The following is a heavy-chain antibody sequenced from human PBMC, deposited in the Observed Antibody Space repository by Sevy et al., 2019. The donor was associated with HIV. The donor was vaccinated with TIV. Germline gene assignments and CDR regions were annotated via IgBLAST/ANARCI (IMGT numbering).Heavy chain of an antibody. Sequence: GGSLRLSCAASGITFSSHAMHWVRQAPGKGLEWVKIISYDGSNKYYADSVKGRFTISRDKSKNTLYLQMNSLRAEDTAVYYCARADYGDYSGEFDYWGQGTLVTVSS. CDR1: GITFSSHA. J-gene: IGHJ4*02. CDR3: ARADYGDYSGEFDY. V-gene: IGHV3-30-3*01. CDR2: ISYDGSNK. D-gene: IGHD4-17*01.